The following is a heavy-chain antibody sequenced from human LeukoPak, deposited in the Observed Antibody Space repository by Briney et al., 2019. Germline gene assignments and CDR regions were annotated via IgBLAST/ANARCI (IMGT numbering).Heavy chain of an antibody. CDR3: ARQDNYYYGMDV. Sequence: SSETLSLTCTVSGGSISSYYWSWIRQPPGKGLEWIGYIYYSGSTNYNPSLKSRANISVDTSKNQFSLKLSSVTAADTAVYYCARQDNYYYGMDVWGQGTTVTVSS. J-gene: IGHJ6*02. CDR2: IYYSGST. CDR1: GGSISSYY. V-gene: IGHV4-59*08.